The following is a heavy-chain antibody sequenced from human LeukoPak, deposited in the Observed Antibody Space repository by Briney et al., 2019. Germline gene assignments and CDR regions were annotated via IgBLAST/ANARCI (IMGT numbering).Heavy chain of an antibody. J-gene: IGHJ4*02. D-gene: IGHD2-2*01. V-gene: IGHV1-69*13. CDR3: ARGISCSSTSCYGYYFDY. CDR1: GGTFSSYA. Sequence: SVKVSCKASGGTFSSYAISWVRQAPGQGLEWMGGIIPIFGTANYAQKFQGRVTITADESTSTAYMELSSLRSEDTAVYYCARGISCSSTSCYGYYFDYWGQGTLDTVSS. CDR2: IIPIFGTA.